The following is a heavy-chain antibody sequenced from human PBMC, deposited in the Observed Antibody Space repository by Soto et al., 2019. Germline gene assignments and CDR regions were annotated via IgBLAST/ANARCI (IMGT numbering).Heavy chain of an antibody. CDR3: ARVERGTATTVVDAFDI. V-gene: IGHV4-34*01. CDR1: GGSFRGHY. Sequence: PSQTLSLTCAVYGGSFRGHYWSWIRQPQGKGLEWIGESNHSGSTSFNPSFKSRVTISVDTSKNQFSLKMRFVTAADTALYYCARVERGTATTVVDAFDIWGPGTMVTVSS. D-gene: IGHD1-1*01. CDR2: SNHSGST. J-gene: IGHJ3*02.